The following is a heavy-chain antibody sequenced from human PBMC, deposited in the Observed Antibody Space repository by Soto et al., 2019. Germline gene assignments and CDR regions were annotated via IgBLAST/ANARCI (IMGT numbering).Heavy chain of an antibody. Sequence: GGSLRLSCAASGFTFSSYAMSWVRQAPGKGLEWVSAISGSGGSTYYADSVKGRFTISRDNSKNTLYLQMNSLRAEDTAVYYCAKDHPQRGELSLYPPGYGMDVWGQGTTVTVSS. CDR1: GFTFSSYA. J-gene: IGHJ6*02. D-gene: IGHD3-16*02. CDR2: ISGSGGST. V-gene: IGHV3-23*01. CDR3: AKDHPQRGELSLYPPGYGMDV.